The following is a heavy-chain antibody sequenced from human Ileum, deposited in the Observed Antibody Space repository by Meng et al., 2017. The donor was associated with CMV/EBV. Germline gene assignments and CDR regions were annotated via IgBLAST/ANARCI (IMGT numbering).Heavy chain of an antibody. CDR3: ARQGKPHVWGYFDL. D-gene: IGHD3-16*01. V-gene: IGHV4-34*01. Sequence: SETLSLTCAVYGASFTDYFWNWFRQTPGKGLEWIGEVHFGGSRSYNPSLKSRLTISMDTSKNQFSLNLNSVTAADTAVYYCARQGKPHVWGYFDLWGRGTLVTVSS. CDR2: VHFGGSR. CDR1: GASFTDYF. J-gene: IGHJ2*01.